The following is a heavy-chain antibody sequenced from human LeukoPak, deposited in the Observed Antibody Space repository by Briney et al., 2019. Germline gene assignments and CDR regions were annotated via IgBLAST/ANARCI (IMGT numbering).Heavy chain of an antibody. Sequence: SQTLPLTYAISGDSVSSNGAAWHWIRQSPSRGLEWLGRTYYRSKWYNDYAVSMKSRITINPDTSKNQFSLQLNSVTPEDTAVYYCAREAYYFDYWGQGTLVTVSS. CDR3: AREAYYFDY. CDR1: GDSVSSNGAA. J-gene: IGHJ4*02. CDR2: TYYRSKWYN. V-gene: IGHV6-1*01.